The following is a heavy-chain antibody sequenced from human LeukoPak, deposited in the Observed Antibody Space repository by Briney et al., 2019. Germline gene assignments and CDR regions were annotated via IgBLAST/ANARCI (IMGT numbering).Heavy chain of an antibody. Sequence: ASVKVSCKASGYTFTVYALHWVRQAPGQRLEWMGWINVGNGNTKYSQKFQGRVTITRDTSASTAYMELSSLRSEDTAVYYCARHKMEGIMATRYFDYWGQGTLVTVSS. V-gene: IGHV1-3*01. CDR1: GYTFTVYA. CDR3: ARHKMEGIMATRYFDY. D-gene: IGHD5-24*01. CDR2: INVGNGNT. J-gene: IGHJ4*02.